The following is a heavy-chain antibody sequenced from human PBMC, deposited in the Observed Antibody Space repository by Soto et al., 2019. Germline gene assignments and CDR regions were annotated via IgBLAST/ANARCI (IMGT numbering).Heavy chain of an antibody. Sequence: LRLSFEASGFIFGTSGMHWVRQAPGKGLEWVSGIWLDGSERYYSDSVKGRFTISRDNSKNTLFLQMNSLRVEDTAVYFCARDASGTASFLASWGQGTLVTVSS. CDR2: IWLDGSER. J-gene: IGHJ5*01. D-gene: IGHD1-1*01. CDR3: ARDASGTASFLAS. V-gene: IGHV3-33*01. CDR1: GFIFGTSG.